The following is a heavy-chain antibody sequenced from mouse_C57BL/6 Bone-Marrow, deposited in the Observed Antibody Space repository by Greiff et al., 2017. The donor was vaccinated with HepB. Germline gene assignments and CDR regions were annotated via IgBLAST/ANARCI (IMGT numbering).Heavy chain of an antibody. V-gene: IGHV1-47*01. J-gene: IGHJ4*01. CDR3: ARSYDYDVDYAMDY. CDR1: GYTFTTYP. Sequence: QVQLKESGAELVKPGASVKMSCKASGYTFTTYPIEWMKQNHGKSLEWIGNFHPYNDDTKYNEKFKGKATLTVEKSSSTVYLELSRLTSEYSAVYYCARSYDYDVDYAMDYWGQGTSVTVSS. D-gene: IGHD2-4*01. CDR2: FHPYNDDT.